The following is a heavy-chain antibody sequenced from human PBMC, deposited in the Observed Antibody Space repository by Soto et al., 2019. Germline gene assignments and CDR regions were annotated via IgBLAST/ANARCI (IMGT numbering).Heavy chain of an antibody. CDR1: GFTFSDYY. CDR3: AWPRWPQKSDAFDI. Sequence: QVQLVASGGGLVKPGGSLRLSCAASGFTFSDYYMSWIRQAPGKGLEWVSYISSSGSTIYYADSVKGRFTISRDNAKNSLYLQMNSLRAEDTAVYYCAWPRWPQKSDAFDIWGQGTMVTVSS. D-gene: IGHD2-15*01. CDR2: ISSSGSTI. J-gene: IGHJ3*02. V-gene: IGHV3-11*01.